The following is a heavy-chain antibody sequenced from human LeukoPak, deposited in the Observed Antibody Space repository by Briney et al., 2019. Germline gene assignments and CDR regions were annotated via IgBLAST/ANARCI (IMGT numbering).Heavy chain of an antibody. CDR1: GFTFSEYW. V-gene: IGHV3-7*05. CDR3: ATASYGFAY. Sequence: PGGSLRLSCAASGFTFSEYWMSWVRQAPGKGLEGVATIKHDGREQYYVDSVKGGFTISRDNTKNSLYLQMNSLRAEDTAVYYCATASYGFAYWGQGTLVTVSS. CDR2: IKHDGREQ. J-gene: IGHJ4*02. D-gene: IGHD3-10*01.